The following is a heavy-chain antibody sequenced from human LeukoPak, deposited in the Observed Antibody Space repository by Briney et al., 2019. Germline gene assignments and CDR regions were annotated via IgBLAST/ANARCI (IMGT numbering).Heavy chain of an antibody. CDR3: ARQYYYDSSGYYNHLTKYYFDY. D-gene: IGHD3-22*01. CDR1: GYTFTDYY. J-gene: IGHJ4*02. CDR2: VDPEDGET. V-gene: IGHV1-69-2*01. Sequence: ASVKISCKASGYTFTDYYMHWVQQAPGKGLEWMGRVDPEDGETIYAEKFQGRVTITADTSTDTAYMELSSLRSEDTAVYYCARQYYYDSSGYYNHLTKYYFDYWGQGTLVTVSS.